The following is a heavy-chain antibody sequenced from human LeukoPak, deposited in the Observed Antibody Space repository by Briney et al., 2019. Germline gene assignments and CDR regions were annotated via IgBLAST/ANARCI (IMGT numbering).Heavy chain of an antibody. CDR2: IYGSGTI. CDR3: ARDSGTTGEVKFDP. CDR1: GGSISRSY. D-gene: IGHD3-10*01. Sequence: SETLSLTCTVSGGSISRSYWSWMRQPAGKGPEWIGRIYGSGTITYNPSLESRVTMSVDTSKNQFSLKLRSVTAADTAVYYCARDSGTTGEVKFDPWGQGILVTVSS. J-gene: IGHJ5*02. V-gene: IGHV4-4*07.